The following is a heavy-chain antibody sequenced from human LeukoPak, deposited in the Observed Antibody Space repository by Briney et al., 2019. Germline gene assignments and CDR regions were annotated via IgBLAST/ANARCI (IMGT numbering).Heavy chain of an antibody. D-gene: IGHD5-18*01. CDR3: ARDQRGTAMVTNPYYYMDV. V-gene: IGHV1-46*01. CDR2: INPSGGST. J-gene: IGHJ6*03. Sequence: GASVKVSCKASGYTFTSYYMHWVRQAPGQGLEWMGIINPSGGSTSYAQKFQGRVTMTRDVSTSTVYMELSSLRSEDTAVYYCARDQRGTAMVTNPYYYMDVWGKGTTVTVSS. CDR1: GYTFTSYY.